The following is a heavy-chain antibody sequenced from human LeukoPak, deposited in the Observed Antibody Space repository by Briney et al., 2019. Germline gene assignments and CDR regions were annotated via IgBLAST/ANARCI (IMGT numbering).Heavy chain of an antibody. D-gene: IGHD3-3*01. V-gene: IGHV1-8*03. CDR2: MNPNSGNT. CDR1: GYTFTSYD. J-gene: IGHJ5*02. CDR3: ARGQGWATTYYDFWSGYRNWFDP. Sequence: WASVEVSCKASGYTFTSYDINWARQATGQGPEWMGWMNPNSGNTGYAQKFQGRVTITRNTSISTAYMELSSLRSEDTAVYYCARGQGWATTYYDFWSGYRNWFDPWGQGTLVTVSS.